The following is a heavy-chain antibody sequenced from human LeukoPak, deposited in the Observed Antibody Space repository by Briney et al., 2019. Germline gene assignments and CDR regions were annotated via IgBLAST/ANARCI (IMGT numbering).Heavy chain of an antibody. CDR2: ISSRSSTI. CDR1: GFTFSSYG. V-gene: IGHV3-48*04. Sequence: GGSLRLSCAASGFTFSSYGINWVRQAPGKGLEWISYISSRSSTIFYADSVKGRFTISGDNAKNSLYLQMNSLRAEDTAVYYCARDLRSSGYYAFDYWGQGTLVTVSS. D-gene: IGHD3-22*01. CDR3: ARDLRSSGYYAFDY. J-gene: IGHJ4*02.